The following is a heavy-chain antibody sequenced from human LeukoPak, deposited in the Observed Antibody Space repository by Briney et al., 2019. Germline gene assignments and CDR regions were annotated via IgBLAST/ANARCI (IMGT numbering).Heavy chain of an antibody. V-gene: IGHV3-23*01. Sequence: PGGSLRLSCAASGFTFSTYVMSWVRQAPGKGLEWVSAISGSGGSTYYADSVKGRFTISRDNSKNTLYLQMNSLRAEDTAVYYCAKDSGIAVAGTLRAFDIWGQGTMVTVSS. CDR3: AKDSGIAVAGTLRAFDI. J-gene: IGHJ3*02. CDR2: ISGSGGST. CDR1: GFTFSTYV. D-gene: IGHD6-19*01.